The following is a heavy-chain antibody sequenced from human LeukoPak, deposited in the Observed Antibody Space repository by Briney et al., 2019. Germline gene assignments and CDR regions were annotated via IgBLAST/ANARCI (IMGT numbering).Heavy chain of an antibody. V-gene: IGHV4-59*01. J-gene: IGHJ4*02. CDR3: ARAMISPYCSSTSCYENFDY. Sequence: PSETLSLTCNVSGGSIRGYYWSWIRQPPGKGLEWIGYIYSSGSTNYNPSLKSRVTMSVDTSKNQFSLKVSSVTAADTAVYYCARAMISPYCSSTSCYENFDYWGQGTLVTVSS. CDR1: GGSIRGYY. CDR2: IYSSGST. D-gene: IGHD2-2*01.